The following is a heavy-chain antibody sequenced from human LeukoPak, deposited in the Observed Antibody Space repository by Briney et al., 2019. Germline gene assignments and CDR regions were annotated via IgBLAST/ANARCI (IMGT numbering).Heavy chain of an antibody. CDR3: ARDRYDILTGYSSPGAFDI. CDR2: IIPIFGTA. Sequence: SVKVSCKASGGTFSSYAISWVRQAPGQGLEWMGGIIPIFGTANYAQKFQGRVTITADESTNTAYMELSSLRSEDSAVYYCARDRYDILTGYSSPGAFDIWGQGTLVTVSS. J-gene: IGHJ3*02. D-gene: IGHD3-9*01. V-gene: IGHV1-69*13. CDR1: GGTFSSYA.